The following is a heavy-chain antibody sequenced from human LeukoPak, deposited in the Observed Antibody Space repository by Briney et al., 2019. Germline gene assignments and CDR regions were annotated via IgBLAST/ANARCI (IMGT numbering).Heavy chain of an antibody. Sequence: GGSLRLSCAASGFTFSSYSMNWVRQAPGKGLEWVSSISSGSAYIHYADSVKGRFTISRDNAKNSLYLQMNSLRAEDTAVYYCARDGDGEVMATSDYWGQGTLVTVSS. V-gene: IGHV3-21*01. CDR1: GFTFSSYS. CDR2: ISSGSAYI. D-gene: IGHD3-16*01. J-gene: IGHJ4*02. CDR3: ARDGDGEVMATSDY.